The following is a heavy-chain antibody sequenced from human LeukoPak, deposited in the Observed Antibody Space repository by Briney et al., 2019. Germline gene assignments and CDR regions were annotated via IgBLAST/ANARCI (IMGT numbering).Heavy chain of an antibody. CDR1: GFTFSNYA. J-gene: IGHJ4*02. CDR2: ISGTSGTI. CDR3: AKRLGDPRAFDY. Sequence: PGGSLRLSCAASGFTFSNYAMSWVREAPGKGLEGVSGISGTSGTINYAAPVKGRFTISRDNSKNTLYLQMNSLRVDDMAVYYCAKRLGDPRAFDYWGQGTLVTVSS. D-gene: IGHD2-21*02. V-gene: IGHV3-23*01.